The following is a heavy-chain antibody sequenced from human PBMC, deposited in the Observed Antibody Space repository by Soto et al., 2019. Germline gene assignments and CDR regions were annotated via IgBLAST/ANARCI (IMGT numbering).Heavy chain of an antibody. V-gene: IGHV4-59*01. Sequence: SETLSLTCTVSGCSISSYYWSWIRQPPGKGLEWIGYIYYSGSTNYNPSLKSRVTISVDTSKNQFSLKLSSVTAADTAVYYCARVKSSWGHYYMDVWGKGTTVTVSS. CDR2: IYYSGST. J-gene: IGHJ6*03. D-gene: IGHD6-13*01. CDR3: ARVKSSWGHYYMDV. CDR1: GCSISSYY.